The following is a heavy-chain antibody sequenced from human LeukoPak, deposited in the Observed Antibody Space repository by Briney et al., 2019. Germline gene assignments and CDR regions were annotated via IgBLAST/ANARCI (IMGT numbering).Heavy chain of an antibody. CDR2: ISFSGGA. Sequence: SESLSLARTVSGGSISSYYWGWSRQPPRKGRGWGGGISFSGGATYNPSLKRRVTIPVDTSKNQFSLQLSPVPAADTAVYSCARAGYCRSTSCFFGAFDIWGQGTMVTVSS. CDR3: ARAGYCRSTSCFFGAFDI. J-gene: IGHJ3*02. V-gene: IGHV4-59*01. D-gene: IGHD2-2*01. CDR1: GGSISSYY.